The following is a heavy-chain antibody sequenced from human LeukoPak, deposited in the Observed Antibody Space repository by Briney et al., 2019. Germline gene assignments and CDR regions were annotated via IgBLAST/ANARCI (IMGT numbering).Heavy chain of an antibody. V-gene: IGHV4-61*02. CDR2: IYTSGST. Sequence: PSQTLSLTCTVSGGSISSGSYYWSWIRQPAGKGLEWIGRIYTSGSTNYNPSLKSRVTISVDTSKNQFSLKLSSVTAADTAVYYCAAGESYYDSSGYPPMDVWGKGTTFTVSS. CDR1: GGSISSGSYY. D-gene: IGHD3-22*01. CDR3: AAGESYYDSSGYPPMDV. J-gene: IGHJ6*01.